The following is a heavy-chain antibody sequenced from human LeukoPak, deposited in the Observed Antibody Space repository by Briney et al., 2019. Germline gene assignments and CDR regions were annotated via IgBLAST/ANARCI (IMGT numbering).Heavy chain of an antibody. CDR3: ARASRATMGAFDI. V-gene: IGHV1-18*01. J-gene: IGHJ3*02. D-gene: IGHD5-12*01. CDR2: IRAYDGNT. CDR1: VYILTRYV. Sequence: ASVPVSCMASVYILTRYVISWVGPAPGQGREWMVWIRAYDGNTHYAHKLRGRLIMITDTSTSTVYTELRSLSSDDTVVYYCARASRATMGAFDIWGQGTMLTVSS.